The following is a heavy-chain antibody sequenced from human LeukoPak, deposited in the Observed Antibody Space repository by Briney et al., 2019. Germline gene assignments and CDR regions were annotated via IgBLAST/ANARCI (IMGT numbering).Heavy chain of an antibody. Sequence: PSETLSLTCAVSGGSISSGGYSWSWIRQPPGKGLEWIGYIYHSGSTYYNPSLKSRVTISVDRSKNQFSLKLSSVTAADTAVYYRARGRGYRVYFEYGGQGTLVPVPS. V-gene: IGHV4-30-2*01. CDR2: IYHSGST. J-gene: IGHJ4*02. CDR1: GGSISSGGYS. D-gene: IGHD3-3*01. CDR3: ARGRGYRVYFEY.